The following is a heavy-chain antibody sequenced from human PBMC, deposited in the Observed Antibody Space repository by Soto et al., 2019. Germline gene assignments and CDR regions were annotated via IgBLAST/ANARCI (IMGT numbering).Heavy chain of an antibody. CDR1: GFPSSSYA. V-gene: IGHV3-23*01. CDR2: ISGSGVLT. CDR3: AKGGYYSVFDI. J-gene: IGHJ3*02. Sequence: LRLSCVASGFPSSSYAMSWVRQTPGQGLEWVSGISGSGVLTYYADSVKGRFTISRDNSNNTLSLQVHSLRVEDTAVYFCAKGGYYSVFDIWGQGTMVTVSS. D-gene: IGHD3-16*01.